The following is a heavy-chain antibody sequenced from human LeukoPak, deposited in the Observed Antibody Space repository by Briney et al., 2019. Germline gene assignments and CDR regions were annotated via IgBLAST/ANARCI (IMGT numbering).Heavy chain of an antibody. CDR2: ISHNGNT. D-gene: IGHD4-17*01. CDR1: GGSINSGAYY. Sequence: PSETLSLTCSVSGGSINSGAYYWSWIRQHPGKGLESIGFISHNGNTFYNPALKSRVRISLDTSNNQFSLKVTSVTAADTAVYYCARARNDHGGLWFDPWGQGTLVTVSS. CDR3: ARARNDHGGLWFDP. V-gene: IGHV4-31*03. J-gene: IGHJ5*02.